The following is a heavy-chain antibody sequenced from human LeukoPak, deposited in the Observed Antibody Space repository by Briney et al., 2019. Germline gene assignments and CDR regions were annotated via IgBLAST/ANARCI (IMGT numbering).Heavy chain of an antibody. J-gene: IGHJ5*02. V-gene: IGHV3-21*04. CDR1: GFTFSSYS. Sequence: PGGSLRLSCAGSGFTFSSYSMNWVRQAPGKGLEWVSSISSSSNIYYADSVKGRFTISRDNARNSLYLQMNNLRVEDTAVYYCARDDLLHRNWFDPWGQGTLVTVSS. CDR3: ARDDLLHRNWFDP. D-gene: IGHD3-22*01. CDR2: ISSSSNI.